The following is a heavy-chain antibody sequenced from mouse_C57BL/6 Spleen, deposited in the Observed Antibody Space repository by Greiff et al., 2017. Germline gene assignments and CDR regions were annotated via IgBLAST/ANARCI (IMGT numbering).Heavy chain of an antibody. V-gene: IGHV5-4*01. CDR1: GFTFSSYA. J-gene: IGHJ3*01. CDR3: ARDRKTGPGFAY. CDR2: ISDGGSYT. D-gene: IGHD4-1*01. Sequence: EVHLVESGGGLVKPGGSLKLSCAASGFTFSSYAMSWVRQTPEKRLEWVATISDGGSYTYYPDNVKGRFTISRDNAKNNLYLQMSHLKSEDTAMYYCARDRKTGPGFAYWGQGTLVTVSA.